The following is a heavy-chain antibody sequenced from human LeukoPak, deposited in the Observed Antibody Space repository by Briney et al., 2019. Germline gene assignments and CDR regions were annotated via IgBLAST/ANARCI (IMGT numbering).Heavy chain of an antibody. CDR2: VSVEGTGR. CDR3: ATVTKVDFDY. D-gene: IGHD4-11*01. V-gene: IGHV3-30*04. Sequence: GESLRLSCAASGFTFSSYTMYWSRQAPGKGLEWVASVSVEGTGRYFPGSVDGRFTISRDNSKNTVYLQMNNLRGEDTAVYFCATVTKVDFDYWGQGALVTVSS. J-gene: IGHJ4*02. CDR1: GFTFSSYT.